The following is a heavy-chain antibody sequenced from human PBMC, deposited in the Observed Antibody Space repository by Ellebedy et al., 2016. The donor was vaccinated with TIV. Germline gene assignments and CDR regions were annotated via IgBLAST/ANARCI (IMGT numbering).Heavy chain of an antibody. CDR3: ARMHEYSNYHPLDL. V-gene: IGHV5-51*01. J-gene: IGHJ3*01. Sequence: GESLKISXKGSGYRFTNSWIAWVRQKPGKGLEWLGIIYPGDFDTKYSPSFQGQVTISADTSINAAYLQWNILEASDTATYYCARMHEYSNYHPLDLWGQGTVVTVSS. CDR2: IYPGDFDT. D-gene: IGHD4-11*01. CDR1: GYRFTNSW.